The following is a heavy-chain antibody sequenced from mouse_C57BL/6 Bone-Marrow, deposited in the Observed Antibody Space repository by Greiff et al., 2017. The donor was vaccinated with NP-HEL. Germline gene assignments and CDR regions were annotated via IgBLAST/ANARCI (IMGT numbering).Heavy chain of an antibody. CDR1: GFTFSDYY. V-gene: IGHV5-12*01. CDR2: ISNGGGST. J-gene: IGHJ1*03. D-gene: IGHD2-5*01. CDR3: ARPSYYSNYVGWYFDV. Sequence: EVKLVESGGGLVQPGGSLKLSCAASGFTFSDYYMYWVRQTPEKRLEWVAYISNGGGSTYYPDTVKGRFTISRDNAKNTLYLQMSRLKSEDTAMYYCARPSYYSNYVGWYFDVWGTGTTVTVSS.